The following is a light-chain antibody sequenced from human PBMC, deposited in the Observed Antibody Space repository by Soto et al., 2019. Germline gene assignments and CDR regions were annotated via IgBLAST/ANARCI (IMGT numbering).Light chain of an antibody. CDR1: QDISNW. Sequence: DIQMTQSPSSVSASVGDRVTISCRASQDISNWLAWYQQKPGEAPKFLIYAASNLQSGVPSKFSVSGSGTDFTLTNSSLQPEDFAVYYCQQARRFPITFGQGTRLEIK. CDR2: AAS. V-gene: IGKV1-12*01. J-gene: IGKJ5*01. CDR3: QQARRFPIT.